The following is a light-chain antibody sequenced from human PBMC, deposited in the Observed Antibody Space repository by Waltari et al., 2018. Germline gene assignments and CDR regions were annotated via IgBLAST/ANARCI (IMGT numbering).Light chain of an antibody. CDR2: EVS. V-gene: IGKV2-40*01. CDR1: QSRVDSEDGNTY. J-gene: IGKJ1*01. CDR3: MQGIAYPWT. Sequence: DIVMTQTPLSLPVTLGEPASISCRSSQSRVDSEDGNTYLDWYLQKPGQSPQLLIYEVSNRASGVPDRFSGSGSDTDFTLKISRVEAEDVGVYYCMQGIAYPWTFGQGTKVEIK.